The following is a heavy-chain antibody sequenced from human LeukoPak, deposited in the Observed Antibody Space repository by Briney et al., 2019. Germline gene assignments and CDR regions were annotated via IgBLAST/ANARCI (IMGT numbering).Heavy chain of an antibody. Sequence: AGGSLRLSCAASGFTFSIYNMNWVRQAPGKGLEWVSFISTTSSTIYYADSVKGRFTISRDNAKNSLYLQMNSLRDEDTAVYYCARDVSTAGPFWGQGTLVTVSS. CDR1: GFTFSIYN. V-gene: IGHV3-48*02. J-gene: IGHJ4*02. CDR2: ISTTSSTI. CDR3: ARDVSTAGPF. D-gene: IGHD6-13*01.